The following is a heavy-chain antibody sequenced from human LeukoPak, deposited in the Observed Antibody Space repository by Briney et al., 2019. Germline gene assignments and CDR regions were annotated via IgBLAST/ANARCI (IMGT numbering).Heavy chain of an antibody. CDR1: GYSISSDYH. CDR2: IYHSGST. V-gene: IGHV4-38-2*02. Sequence: SETLSLTCSVSGYSISSDYHWGWIRQPPGKGLEWIGSIYHSGSTYYNPSLKSRVTISVDTSKNQFSLKLSSVTAADTAVYYCARVETLPGYTHGSYMDVWGKGTTVTVAS. D-gene: IGHD5-18*01. J-gene: IGHJ6*03. CDR3: ARVETLPGYTHGSYMDV.